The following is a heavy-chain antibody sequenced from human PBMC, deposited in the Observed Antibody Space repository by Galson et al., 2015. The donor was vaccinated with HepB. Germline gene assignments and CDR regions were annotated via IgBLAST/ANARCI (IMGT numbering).Heavy chain of an antibody. Sequence: SVKVSCKASGYTFTSYAMHWVRQAPGQRLEWMGWINAGNGNTKYSQKFQGRVTITRDTSASTAYMELSSLRSEDTAVYYCARGVVSWWYNWFDPWGQGTLVTVSS. V-gene: IGHV1-3*01. D-gene: IGHD2-15*01. CDR3: ARGVVSWWYNWFDP. CDR1: GYTFTSYA. CDR2: INAGNGNT. J-gene: IGHJ5*02.